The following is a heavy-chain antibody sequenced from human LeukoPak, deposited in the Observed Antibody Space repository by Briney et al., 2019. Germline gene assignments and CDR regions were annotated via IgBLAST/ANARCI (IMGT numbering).Heavy chain of an antibody. Sequence: GGSLRLSCAASGFTFSSYSMNWVRQAPGKGLEWVSYISSSSNYINYADSVRGRFTISRDNAKNSLYLQMNSLRAEDTAVYYCARDESLVRGAAFDYWGQGTLVTVSS. V-gene: IGHV3-21*01. CDR2: ISSSSNYI. CDR1: GFTFSSYS. D-gene: IGHD3-10*01. J-gene: IGHJ4*02. CDR3: ARDESLVRGAAFDY.